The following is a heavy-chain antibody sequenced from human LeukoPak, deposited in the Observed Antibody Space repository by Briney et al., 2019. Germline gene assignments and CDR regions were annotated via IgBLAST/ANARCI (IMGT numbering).Heavy chain of an antibody. CDR3: ARNFLRGSDS. CDR2: ISGSGGST. D-gene: IGHD3-3*01. Sequence: GGSLRLSCAPSGFTFSRHGMHWVRQAPGKGLEWVSAISGSGGSTYYADSVKGRFTISRDNSKNTLYLQMNSLRAEDTAVYYCARNFLRGSDSWGQGTLVTVSS. J-gene: IGHJ4*02. V-gene: IGHV3-23*01. CDR1: GFTFSRHG.